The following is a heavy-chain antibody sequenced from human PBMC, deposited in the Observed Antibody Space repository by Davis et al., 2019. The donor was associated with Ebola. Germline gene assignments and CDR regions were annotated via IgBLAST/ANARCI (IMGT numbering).Heavy chain of an antibody. CDR2: IYHSGST. Sequence: PSETLSLTRAVSGGSISSSNWWSWVRQPPGKGLEWIGEIYHSGSTNYNPSLKSRVTISVDKSKNQFSLKLSSVTAADTAVYYCARDSGYSSSQIDYWGQGTLVTVSS. D-gene: IGHD6-13*01. V-gene: IGHV4-4*02. CDR3: ARDSGYSSSQIDY. CDR1: GGSISSSNW. J-gene: IGHJ4*02.